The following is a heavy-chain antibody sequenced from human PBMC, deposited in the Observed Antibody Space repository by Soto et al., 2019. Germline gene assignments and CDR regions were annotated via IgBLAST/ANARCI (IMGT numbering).Heavy chain of an antibody. J-gene: IGHJ6*04. D-gene: IGHD2-15*01. CDR2: ISGSGGST. CDR1: GFTFSSYA. V-gene: IGHV3-23*01. Sequence: PGGPLRLSCAASGFTFSSYAMSWVRQAQGKGLEWVSAISGSGGSTYYADSVKGRFTISRDNAKSSLYLQMNSLRAEDTAIYYCAVAYGLDVWGKGTTVTVSS. CDR3: AVAYGLDV.